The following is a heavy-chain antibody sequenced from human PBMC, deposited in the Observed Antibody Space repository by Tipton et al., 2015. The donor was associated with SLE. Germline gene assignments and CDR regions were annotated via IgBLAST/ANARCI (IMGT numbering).Heavy chain of an antibody. J-gene: IGHJ2*01. CDR3: ARGGAGDSYYFFDL. Sequence: SLRLSCAASGFTFSSYGMHWVRLAPGKGLEWVSSIDSSSTYISYAASVEGRFTISRGNPKNSLFLHMNSLRAEDAAVYYCARGGAGDSYYFFDLWGRGTLVTVSA. CDR1: GFTFSSYG. D-gene: IGHD2/OR15-2a*01. CDR2: IDSSSTYI. V-gene: IGHV3-21*01.